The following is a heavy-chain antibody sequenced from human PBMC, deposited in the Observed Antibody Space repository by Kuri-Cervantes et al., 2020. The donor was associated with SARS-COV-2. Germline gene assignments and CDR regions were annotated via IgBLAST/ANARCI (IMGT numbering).Heavy chain of an antibody. Sequence: SQTLSLTCAVSGDSIKSGYFWGWIRQPPGKQMEWIASIYHSGSTYYNPSLQSRVTISVDKSKNQFSLKMNSLTAADTAVYYCARDGKDFWTYYHMDVWGKGTTVTVSS. V-gene: IGHV4-38-2*02. CDR2: IYHSGST. CDR1: GDSIKSGYF. CDR3: ARDGKDFWTYYHMDV. J-gene: IGHJ6*03. D-gene: IGHD3/OR15-3a*01.